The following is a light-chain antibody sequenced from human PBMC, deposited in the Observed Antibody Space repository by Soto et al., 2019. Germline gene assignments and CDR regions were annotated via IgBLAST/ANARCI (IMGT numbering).Light chain of an antibody. V-gene: IGKV3-15*01. J-gene: IGKJ1*01. CDR2: GAS. CDR3: HQYHYRWT. Sequence: EIVMTQSPATLSVSPGERVTLSCRASQSVSGHLAWYQQKPGQAPRLIISGASTRATGIPARFSGSGSGTEFTLTISSLQSEDFAVYYCHQYHYRWTFGQGTKVEIK. CDR1: QSVSGH.